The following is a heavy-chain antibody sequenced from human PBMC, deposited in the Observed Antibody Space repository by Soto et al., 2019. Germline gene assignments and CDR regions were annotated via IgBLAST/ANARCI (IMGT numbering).Heavy chain of an antibody. CDR3: ARREIQGPIDY. Sequence: PSETLSLTCAVSGYSISSSNWWGWIRQPPGKGLEWIGYIYYSGTTYYNPSLKSQVTMSVDTSKNQFSLKLTSMTAVDTAVYYCARREIQGPIDYWGQGTLVTVSS. CDR1: GYSISSSNW. V-gene: IGHV4-28*01. D-gene: IGHD1-26*01. CDR2: IYYSGTT. J-gene: IGHJ4*02.